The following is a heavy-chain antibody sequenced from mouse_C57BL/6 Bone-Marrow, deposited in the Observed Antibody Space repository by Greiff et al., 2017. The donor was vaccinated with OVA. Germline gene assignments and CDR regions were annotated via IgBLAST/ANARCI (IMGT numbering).Heavy chain of an antibody. CDR3: ARDEDSNYGYFDY. D-gene: IGHD2-5*01. V-gene: IGHV3-6*01. Sequence: DVQLQESGPGLVKPSQSLSLTCSVTGYSITSGYYWNWIRQFPGNKLEWMGYISYDGSNNYNPSLKNRISITRDTSKNQFFLKLNSVTTEDTATYYCARDEDSNYGYFDYWGQGTTLTVSS. CDR2: ISYDGSN. CDR1: GYSITSGYY. J-gene: IGHJ2*01.